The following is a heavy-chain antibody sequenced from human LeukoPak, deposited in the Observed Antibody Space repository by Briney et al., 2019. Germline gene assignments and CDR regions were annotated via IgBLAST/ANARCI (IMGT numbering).Heavy chain of an antibody. J-gene: IGHJ4*02. CDR2: TSSDGSNT. Sequence: GGSLRLSCAASGFTFNRYWMHWVRQAPGKGLVWVSRTSSDGSNTNYADSVKGRFTISRDNAENTLYLQMDSLTAEDTAVYYCVSRNYGSSPFDYWGQGTLVTVSS. CDR3: VSRNYGSSPFDY. D-gene: IGHD4-17*01. V-gene: IGHV3-74*01. CDR1: GFTFNRYW.